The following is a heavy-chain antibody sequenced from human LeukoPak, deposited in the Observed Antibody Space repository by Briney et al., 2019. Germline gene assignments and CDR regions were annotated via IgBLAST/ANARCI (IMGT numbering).Heavy chain of an antibody. CDR1: GFTVSSNY. Sequence: GGSLRLSCAASGFTVSSNYMSWVRQAPGKGLEWVSVIYSGGSTYYADSVKGRFTISRDNSKNTLYLQMNSLRAEDTAVYYCARTYPYYYDSSGYYRFDPWGQGTLVTVPS. CDR3: ARTYPYYYDSSGYYRFDP. J-gene: IGHJ5*02. D-gene: IGHD3-22*01. V-gene: IGHV3-66*01. CDR2: IYSGGST.